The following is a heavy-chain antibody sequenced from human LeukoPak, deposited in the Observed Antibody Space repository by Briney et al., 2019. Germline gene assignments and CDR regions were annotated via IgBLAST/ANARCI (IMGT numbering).Heavy chain of an antibody. V-gene: IGHV1-69*01. CDR3: AREGSGSSGWSDRHFDY. CDR2: IIPIFGTA. CDR1: GGTFSRYA. D-gene: IGHD6-19*01. J-gene: IGHJ4*02. Sequence: SVKVSCKASGGTFSRYAISWVRQAPGQGLEWMGGIIPIFGTANYAQKFQGRVTITADESTSTAYMELSSLRSEDTAVYYCAREGSGSSGWSDRHFDYWGQGTLVTVSS.